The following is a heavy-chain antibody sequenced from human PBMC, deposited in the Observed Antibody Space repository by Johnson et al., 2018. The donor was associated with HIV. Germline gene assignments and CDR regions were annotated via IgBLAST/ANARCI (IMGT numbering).Heavy chain of an antibody. Sequence: VQLVESGGALVQPGGSLTLSCAGSGFAFGNYEMNWVRQATGKGLEWVSYIATRAEAIHYADSVKGRFTITRDKAKYTLYLQMNRRSAEDTAVYYCARERGGRHTFYIWGQGTMVAVSS. V-gene: IGHV3-48*03. J-gene: IGHJ3*02. CDR3: ARERGGRHTFYI. CDR1: GFAFGNYE. D-gene: IGHD2-21*01. CDR2: IATRAEAI.